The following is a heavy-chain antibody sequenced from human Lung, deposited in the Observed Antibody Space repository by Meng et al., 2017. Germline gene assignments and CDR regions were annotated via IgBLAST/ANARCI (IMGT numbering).Heavy chain of an antibody. D-gene: IGHD2-15*01. Sequence: QVQLVQSGAEVKKPRASVKVSCKASGYTFIGSYMHWVRQAPGQGLEWMGRVNPNNGGTNYAQKFQGRVTMTRDTSISTAYLELSRLTSDDTAVYYCASYCRGTSCATYWGQGSLVTVSS. V-gene: IGHV1-2*06. CDR3: ASYCRGTSCATY. CDR2: VNPNNGGT. J-gene: IGHJ4*02. CDR1: GYTFIGSY.